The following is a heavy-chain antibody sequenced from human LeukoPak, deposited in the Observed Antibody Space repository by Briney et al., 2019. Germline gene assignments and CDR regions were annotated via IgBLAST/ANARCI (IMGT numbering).Heavy chain of an antibody. Sequence: PGGSLRLSCAASGFTFSSYVMSWVRQAPGKGLEWVSAISGSGGSTYYADSVKGRSTISRDNSKNTLFLQMNSLRAEDTAVYYCAKDVVPTSWWGQGTLVTVSS. CDR3: AKDVVPTSW. CDR1: GFTFSSYV. J-gene: IGHJ4*02. D-gene: IGHD2-2*01. CDR2: ISGSGGST. V-gene: IGHV3-23*01.